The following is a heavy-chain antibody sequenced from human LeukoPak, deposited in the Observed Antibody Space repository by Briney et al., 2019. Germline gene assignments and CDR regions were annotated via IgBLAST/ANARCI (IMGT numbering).Heavy chain of an antibody. J-gene: IGHJ5*02. V-gene: IGHV1-18*04. CDR2: ISAYNGNT. D-gene: IGHD6-19*01. CDR3: ARDRAVAGPDNWFDP. CDR1: GYTFTSYY. Sequence: ASVKVSCKASGYTFTSYYMHWVRQAPGQGLEWMGWISAYNGNTNYAQKLQGRVTMTTDTSTSTAYMELRSLRSDDTAVYYCARDRAVAGPDNWFDPWGQGTLVTVSS.